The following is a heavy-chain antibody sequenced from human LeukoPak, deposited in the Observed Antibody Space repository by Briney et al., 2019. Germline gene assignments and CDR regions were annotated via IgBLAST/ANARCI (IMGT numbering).Heavy chain of an antibody. CDR1: GGSISSYY. Sequence: SETLSLTCTVSGGSISSYYWSWIRQPPGKGLEWIGYIYYSGSTNYNPSLKSRVTISVDTSKNQFSLKLGAVTAADTAVYYCASLVVTAIPGWFDPWGQGTLVTVSS. V-gene: IGHV4-59*08. CDR2: IYYSGST. J-gene: IGHJ5*02. CDR3: ASLVVTAIPGWFDP. D-gene: IGHD2-21*02.